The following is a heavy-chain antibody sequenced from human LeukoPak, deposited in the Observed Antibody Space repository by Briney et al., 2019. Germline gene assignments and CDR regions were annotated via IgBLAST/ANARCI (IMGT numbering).Heavy chain of an antibody. D-gene: IGHD2-15*01. CDR3: AKENRLGYFKGGRCYSHFDY. CDR1: GLTFSSYE. J-gene: IGHJ4*02. CDR2: ISSGGDTI. V-gene: IGHV3-48*03. Sequence: GGSLRPSCAASGLTFSSYEMNWVRQAPGKGLEWVSYISSGGDTIYYADSVKGRSTISREHATQSMYLQMSSLSAEETAIYYWAKENRLGYFKGGRCYSHFDYWGQGTLVTVSS.